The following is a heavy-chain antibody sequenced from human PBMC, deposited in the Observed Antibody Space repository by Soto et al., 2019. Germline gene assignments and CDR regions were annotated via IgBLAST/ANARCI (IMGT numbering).Heavy chain of an antibody. V-gene: IGHV3-23*01. Sequence: PGGSLRLSCAASGFTFSSFAMNWVRQAPGKGLEWVAVISGNATSTYYADSVKGRFTISRDNSKNTMYLQMNSLRAEDTAVYYCAKKAGIISRYGLDVWGQSTTVTVSS. CDR3: AKKAGIISRYGLDV. J-gene: IGHJ6*02. CDR1: GFTFSSFA. CDR2: ISGNATST.